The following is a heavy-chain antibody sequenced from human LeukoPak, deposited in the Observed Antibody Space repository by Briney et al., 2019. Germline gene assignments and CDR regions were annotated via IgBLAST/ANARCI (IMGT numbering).Heavy chain of an antibody. CDR3: ARVLEGSSGQHWYFDL. Sequence: ASETLSLTCAVYGGSLSGYYWSWIRQPPGKGLEWIGEINHSGSTNYNPSLKSRVTISVDTSKNQFSLRLSSVTAADTAVYYCARVLEGSSGQHWYFDLWGRGTLVTVSS. D-gene: IGHD6-19*01. CDR1: GGSLSGYY. J-gene: IGHJ2*01. CDR2: INHSGST. V-gene: IGHV4-34*01.